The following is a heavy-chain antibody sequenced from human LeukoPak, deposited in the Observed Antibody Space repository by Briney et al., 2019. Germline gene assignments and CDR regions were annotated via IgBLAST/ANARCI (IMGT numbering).Heavy chain of an antibody. CDR3: ARGRMGTTTYYFDY. Sequence: GGSLRLSCAASGFTLSNYWMHWVRHAPGKGRVWVSRINNDGSTTAYADSVKGRFTISRDNAKNTLFLQTSSLRAEDTAVYYCARGRMGTTTYYFDYWGQGTLVTVSS. CDR1: GFTLSNYW. CDR2: INNDGSTT. D-gene: IGHD1-26*01. V-gene: IGHV3-74*01. J-gene: IGHJ4*02.